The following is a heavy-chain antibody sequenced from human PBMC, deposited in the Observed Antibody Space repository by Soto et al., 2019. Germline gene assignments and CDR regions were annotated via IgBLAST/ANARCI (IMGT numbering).Heavy chain of an antibody. CDR1: GCSISSSNW. V-gene: IGHV4-28*01. CDR2: IYYSGST. D-gene: IGHD3-10*01. Sequence: SETLSLTCAVSGCSISSSNWWGWIRQPPGKGLEWIGYIYYSGSTYYNPSLKSRVTMSVDTSKNQFSLKLSSVTAVDTAVYYCARTDGFNNWFDPRAQRTLVTFSS. J-gene: IGHJ5*02. CDR3: ARTDGFNNWFDP.